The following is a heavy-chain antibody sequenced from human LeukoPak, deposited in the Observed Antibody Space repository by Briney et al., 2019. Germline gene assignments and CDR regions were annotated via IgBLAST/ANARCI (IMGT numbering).Heavy chain of an antibody. J-gene: IGHJ5*02. D-gene: IGHD3-10*01. V-gene: IGHV3-74*01. Sequence: GGSLRLSCAASGFTFSSYWMHWVRQAPGKGLVWVARINTDGSRTNYADSVEGRFTISRDNAKNTLYLQMNSLRAEDTAVYYCAKERSTMVRGVIDVWGQGTLVTVSS. CDR2: INTDGSRT. CDR3: AKERSTMVRGVIDV. CDR1: GFTFSSYW.